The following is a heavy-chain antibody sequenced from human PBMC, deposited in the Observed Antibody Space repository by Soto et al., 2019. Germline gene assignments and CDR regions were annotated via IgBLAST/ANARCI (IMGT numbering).Heavy chain of an antibody. CDR1: GFTLSGYS. Sequence: GGSLRLSCAPSGFTLSGYSVNWVRQAPGKGLEWVSYISSGSKTIYYAESVKGRFTVSRDNARNSQYLQMHSLRDEDTAVYYCAREDILGVRSFDYWGQGTLVTVSS. J-gene: IGHJ4*02. D-gene: IGHD3-9*01. CDR2: ISSGSKTI. V-gene: IGHV3-48*02. CDR3: AREDILGVRSFDY.